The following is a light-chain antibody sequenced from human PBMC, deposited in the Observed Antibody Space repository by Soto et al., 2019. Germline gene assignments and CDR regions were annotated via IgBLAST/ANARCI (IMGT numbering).Light chain of an antibody. V-gene: IGKV3-11*01. J-gene: IGKJ1*01. Sequence: EIVLTQSPATLSLSPGERATLSCRASQSVSTFLAWYQQKPGQAPRLLIYDASNRATGIPARFSGSGSGTDFTLTISSLEXEXFAVYYCQQRSSWWTFG. CDR3: QQRSSWWT. CDR1: QSVSTF. CDR2: DAS.